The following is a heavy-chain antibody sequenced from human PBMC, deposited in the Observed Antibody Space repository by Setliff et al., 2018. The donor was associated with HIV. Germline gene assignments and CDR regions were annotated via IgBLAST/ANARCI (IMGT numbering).Heavy chain of an antibody. V-gene: IGHV3-21*01. CDR1: GFTFSIYS. Sequence: GGSLRLSCAASGFTFSIYSMKWVRQAPGKGLEWVSSISSSSSYIYYADSVKGRFTISRDNANNSLYLQMNSLGAEDTAVYYCAMQSYYYDSSGYPAWGYFEYWCQGTLVTVAS. CDR2: ISSSSSYI. J-gene: IGHJ4*02. CDR3: AMQSYYYDSSGYPAWGYFEY. D-gene: IGHD3-22*01.